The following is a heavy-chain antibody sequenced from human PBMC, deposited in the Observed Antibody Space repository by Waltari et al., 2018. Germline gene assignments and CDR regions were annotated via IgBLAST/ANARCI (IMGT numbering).Heavy chain of an antibody. D-gene: IGHD5-12*01. V-gene: IGHV4-38-2*01. CDR3: ATLPFSTINTYMDV. J-gene: IGHJ6*03. CDR1: GYSISSGYY. Sequence: QVQLQESGPGLVKPSETLSLTCAVSGYSISSGYYWGWIRQPPGKGLEWIGIIYHSGSTYYNPYLKGRVTISVDTSKNQFSRKLSSVTAADTAVYYCATLPFSTINTYMDVWGKGTTVTVSS. CDR2: IYHSGST.